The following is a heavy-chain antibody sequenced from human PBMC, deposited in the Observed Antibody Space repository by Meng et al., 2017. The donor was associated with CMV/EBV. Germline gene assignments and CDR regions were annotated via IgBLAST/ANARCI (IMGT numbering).Heavy chain of an antibody. D-gene: IGHD6-13*01. CDR2: IVVGSGNT. V-gene: IGHV1-58*01. CDR3: AADSNGGSSSWLGHYYYYGMDV. Sequence: SVKVSCKASGFTFTSSAVQWVRQARGQRLEWIGWIVVGSGNTNYAQKFQERVTITRDMPTSTAYMELSSLRSEDTAVYYCAADSNGGSSSWLGHYYYYGMDVWGQGTTVTVSS. CDR1: GFTFTSSA. J-gene: IGHJ6*02.